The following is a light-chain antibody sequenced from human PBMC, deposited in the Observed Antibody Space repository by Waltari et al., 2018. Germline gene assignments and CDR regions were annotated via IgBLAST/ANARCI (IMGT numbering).Light chain of an antibody. CDR2: GTF. Sequence: CRTSQTIRTTYVAWYQQNPGPAPTLLIYGTFTRATGIPDRFTVSGSGTDFSLTISSLEPEDFATYYCQQYDISPLTFGGGTKVEIK. CDR3: QQYDISPLT. CDR1: QTIRTTY. V-gene: IGKV3-20*01. J-gene: IGKJ4*01.